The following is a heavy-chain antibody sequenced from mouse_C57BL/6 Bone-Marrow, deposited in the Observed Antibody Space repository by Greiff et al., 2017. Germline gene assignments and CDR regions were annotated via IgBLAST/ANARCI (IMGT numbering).Heavy chain of an antibody. V-gene: IGHV1-69*01. Sequence: QVQLQQPGAELVMPGASVKLSCKASGYTFTSYWMHWVKQRPGQGLEWIGEIDPSDSYTNYNQKFKGKSTLTVDKSSSTAYMQLSSLTSYDSAVYYYARTVTTIVADAMDYWGQGTSVTVSS. CDR3: ARTVTTIVADAMDY. CDR1: GYTFTSYW. D-gene: IGHD1-1*01. J-gene: IGHJ4*01. CDR2: IDPSDSYT.